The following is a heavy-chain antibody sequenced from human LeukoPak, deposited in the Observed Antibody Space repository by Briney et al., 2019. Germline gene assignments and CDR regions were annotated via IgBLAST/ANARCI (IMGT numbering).Heavy chain of an antibody. J-gene: IGHJ4*02. CDR2: IYYSGST. V-gene: IGHV4-31*03. CDR3: ARENIVATAKFDY. D-gene: IGHD5-12*01. CDR1: GGSISSGGYY. Sequence: SQTLSLTCTVSGGSISSGGYYWSWIRQHPGKGLEWIGYIYYSGSTYYNPSLKSRVTISVDTSKNQFSLKLSSVTAADTAVYYCARENIVATAKFDYWGQGTLVTVSS.